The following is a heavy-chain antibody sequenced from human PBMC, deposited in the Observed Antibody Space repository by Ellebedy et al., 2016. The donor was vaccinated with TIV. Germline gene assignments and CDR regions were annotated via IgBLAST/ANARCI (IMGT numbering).Heavy chain of an antibody. CDR1: GFTFSSYS. V-gene: IGHV3-48*02. CDR2: INDSKLFT. CDR3: ARDPHYDHDDPDGVFDI. J-gene: IGHJ3*02. Sequence: GESLKISCVAPGFTFSSYSMNWVRQAPGKGLEWISYINDSKLFTYYRDAEKARFIISRDNAKNSLYLQMNSLRYEDTAVYYCARDPHYDHDDPDGVFDIWGQGTVVTVSS. D-gene: IGHD2-8*01.